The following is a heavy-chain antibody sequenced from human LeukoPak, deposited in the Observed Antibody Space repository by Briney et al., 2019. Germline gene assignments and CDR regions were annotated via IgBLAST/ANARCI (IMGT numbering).Heavy chain of an antibody. CDR3: ARGEYDFWSGSPGGNYYYYYMDV. D-gene: IGHD3-3*01. J-gene: IGHJ6*03. Sequence: SETLSLTCAVYGGSFSGYYWSWIRQPPGKGLEWIGEINHSGSTNYNPSLKSRVTISVDRSKNQFSLKLSSVTAADTAVYYCARGEYDFWSGSPGGNYYYYYMDVWGKGTTVTVSS. CDR2: INHSGST. CDR1: GGSFSGYY. V-gene: IGHV4-34*01.